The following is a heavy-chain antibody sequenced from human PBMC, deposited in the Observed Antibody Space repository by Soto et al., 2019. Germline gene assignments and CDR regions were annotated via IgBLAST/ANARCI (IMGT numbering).Heavy chain of an antibody. V-gene: IGHV3-21*01. CDR2: ISSSSYI. CDR1: GFTFSSYS. Sequence: GGSLRLSCAASGFTFSSYSMNWVRQAPGKGLEWVSSISSSSYIYYADSVKGRFTISRDNAKNSLYLQMNSLRAEDTAVYYCARDHCTNGVCYSDYYYMDVWGKGTTVTVS. CDR3: ARDHCTNGVCYSDYYYMDV. J-gene: IGHJ6*03. D-gene: IGHD2-8*01.